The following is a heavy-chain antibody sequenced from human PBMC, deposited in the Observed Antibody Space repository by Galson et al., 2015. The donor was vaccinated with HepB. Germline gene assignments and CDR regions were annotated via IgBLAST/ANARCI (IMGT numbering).Heavy chain of an antibody. D-gene: IGHD3-3*01. Sequence: SLRLSCAASGLTVSSEYMSWVRQAPGKGLQWVSVIYSGGSTYYADSVKGRFTISRDNSKNTLYLQMNSLRAEDTAVYYCARGGPPPPYYDFWSGPPDAFDIWGQGTMVTVSS. V-gene: IGHV3-53*01. CDR1: GLTVSSEY. CDR2: IYSGGST. CDR3: ARGGPPPPYYDFWSGPPDAFDI. J-gene: IGHJ3*02.